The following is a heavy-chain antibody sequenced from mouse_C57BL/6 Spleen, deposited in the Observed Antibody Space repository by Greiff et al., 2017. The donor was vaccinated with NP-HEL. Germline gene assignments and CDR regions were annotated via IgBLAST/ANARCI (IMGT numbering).Heavy chain of an antibody. Sequence: QVQLQQPGAELVMPGASVKLSCKASGYTFTSYWMHWVKQRPGQGLEWIGEIDPSDSYTNYNQKFKGKSTLTVDKSSSTAYMQLSSLTSEDSAVYYGARRRGYDLYYAMDYWGQGTSVTVSS. J-gene: IGHJ4*01. CDR3: ARRRGYDLYYAMDY. CDR1: GYTFTSYW. CDR2: IDPSDSYT. V-gene: IGHV1-69*01. D-gene: IGHD2-2*01.